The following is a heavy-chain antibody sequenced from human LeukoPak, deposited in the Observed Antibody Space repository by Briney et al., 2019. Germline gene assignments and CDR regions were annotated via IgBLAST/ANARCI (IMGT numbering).Heavy chain of an antibody. D-gene: IGHD1-1*01. Sequence: PGGSLRLSCAASGFTFSTYSMNWVRQAPGKGLEWVSSIRSSSSYMFYADSAKGRFTISRDNAKNSLYLQVNSLRAEDTAVYYCVRVVPGTGSLDFWGQGALVTVSS. V-gene: IGHV3-21*01. CDR1: GFTFSTYS. CDR3: VRVVPGTGSLDF. J-gene: IGHJ4*02. CDR2: IRSSSSYM.